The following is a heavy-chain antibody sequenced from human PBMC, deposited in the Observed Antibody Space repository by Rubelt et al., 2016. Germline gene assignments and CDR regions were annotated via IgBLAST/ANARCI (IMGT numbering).Heavy chain of an antibody. Sequence: EVQLVESGGGLVQPGGSLSLSCGASGFSFRTYSMNWVRQAPGKGLEWVSYISSGSSAKYPADSVKGRFTISRDNAKKSLYLQMTSLRAEDTAVYYCARVESSIASRPDFWGRGTLVTVSS. D-gene: IGHD6-6*01. V-gene: IGHV3-48*04. CDR1: GFSFRTYS. CDR3: ARVESSIASRPDF. J-gene: IGHJ4*02. CDR2: ISSGSSAK.